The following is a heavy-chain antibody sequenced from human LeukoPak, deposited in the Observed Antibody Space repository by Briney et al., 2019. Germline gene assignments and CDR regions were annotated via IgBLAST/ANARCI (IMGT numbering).Heavy chain of an antibody. Sequence: PGGSLRLSCASSGFMVSSNYMSWVRQAPGKGLEWVSVIYSGGSTYYADSVKGRFTISRDNSKNTLYLQMNSLRAEDTAMYYCARGKDDAFDIWGQGTMVTVSS. V-gene: IGHV3-53*01. J-gene: IGHJ3*02. CDR3: ARGKDDAFDI. CDR2: IYSGGST. CDR1: GFMVSSNY.